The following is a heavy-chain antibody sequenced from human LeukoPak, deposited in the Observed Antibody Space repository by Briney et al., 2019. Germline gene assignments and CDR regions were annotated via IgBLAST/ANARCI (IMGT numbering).Heavy chain of an antibody. D-gene: IGHD3-22*01. CDR1: GYTFTSYY. CDR2: IIPIFGTA. J-gene: IGHJ3*02. V-gene: IGHV1-69*13. CDR3: ASFITSTYYYDTNAFDI. Sequence: SVKVSCKAFGYTFTSYYMHWVRQAPGQGLEWMGGIIPIFGTANYAQKFQGRVTITADESTSTAYMELSSLRSEDTAVYYCASFITSTYYYDTNAFDIWGQGTMVTVSS.